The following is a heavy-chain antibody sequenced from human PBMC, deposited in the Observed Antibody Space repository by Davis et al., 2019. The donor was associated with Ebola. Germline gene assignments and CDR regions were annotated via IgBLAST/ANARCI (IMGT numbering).Heavy chain of an antibody. CDR2: ISSSSSYI. D-gene: IGHD5-24*01. V-gene: IGHV3-21*06. CDR1: GFTFSSYT. Sequence: GGSLRLSCAASGFTFSSYTMNWVRQAPGKGLEWVSSISSSSSYIYYADSVKGRFTISRDTSKNTLYLQMNGLRVEDTAVYYCARGDGYNYWISWGQGTLVTVSS. CDR3: ARGDGYNYWIS. J-gene: IGHJ5*02.